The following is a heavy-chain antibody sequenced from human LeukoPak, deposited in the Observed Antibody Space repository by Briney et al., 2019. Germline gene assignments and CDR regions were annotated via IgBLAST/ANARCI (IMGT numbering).Heavy chain of an antibody. CDR3: AKTRPLDSSSWSHGDY. J-gene: IGHJ4*02. CDR2: ISGSGGST. CDR1: GFTFSDYY. D-gene: IGHD6-13*01. Sequence: GSLRLSCAASGFTFSDYYMSWVRQAPGKGLEWVSAISGSGGSTYYADSVKGRFTISRDNSKNTLYLQMNSLRAEDTAVYYCAKTRPLDSSSWSHGDYWGQGTLVTVSS. V-gene: IGHV3-23*01.